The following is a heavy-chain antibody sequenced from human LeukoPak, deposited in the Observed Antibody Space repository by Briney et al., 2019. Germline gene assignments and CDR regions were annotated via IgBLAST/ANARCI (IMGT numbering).Heavy chain of an antibody. CDR1: GFTFSTYG. Sequence: TGGSLRLSCAASGFTFSTYGMNWVRQAPGKGLKWVSGISPSGDITYYADSVMGRFSISRDNPKSTVSLQMSSLRAEDTALYYCVRDLHWGGFDVWGQGTMVTVSS. V-gene: IGHV3-23*01. D-gene: IGHD7-27*01. J-gene: IGHJ3*01. CDR3: VRDLHWGGFDV. CDR2: ISPSGDIT.